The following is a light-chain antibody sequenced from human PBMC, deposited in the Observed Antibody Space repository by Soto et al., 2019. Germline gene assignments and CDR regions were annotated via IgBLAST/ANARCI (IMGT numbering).Light chain of an antibody. CDR3: QQYGSSPIT. V-gene: IGKV3-20*01. CDR2: GVS. CDR1: QSISRSF. J-gene: IGKJ5*01. Sequence: ENVLKKSLGTLSLSPGERAPLSCRASQSISRSFLAWYQQKPGQAPRLLIYGVSSRAADIPDRFSGSGSGTDFTLTISRLEPEDFAVYYCQQYGSSPITFGQGTRLEIK.